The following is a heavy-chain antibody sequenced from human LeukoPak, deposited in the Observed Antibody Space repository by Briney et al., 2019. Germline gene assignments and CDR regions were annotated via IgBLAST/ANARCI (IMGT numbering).Heavy chain of an antibody. V-gene: IGHV4-39*07. Sequence: SETLSLTCTVSGGSLSITSYYWGWIRQPPGKGLEWIGCIYYSGSTNYNPSLKSRVTISVDTSKNQFSLKLNSVTAADTAVYYCARDRGRNNYYYGMDVWGQGTTVTVSS. CDR2: IYYSGST. J-gene: IGHJ6*02. D-gene: IGHD3-16*01. CDR3: ARDRGRNNYYYGMDV. CDR1: GGSLSITSYY.